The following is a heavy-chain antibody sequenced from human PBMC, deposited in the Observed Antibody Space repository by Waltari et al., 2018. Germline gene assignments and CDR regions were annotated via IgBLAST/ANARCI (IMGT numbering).Heavy chain of an antibody. CDR1: GYTFTAHH. J-gene: IGHJ4*02. V-gene: IGHV1-2*06. CDR3: AVHYYDSSGYLIDY. D-gene: IGHD3-22*01. Sequence: QVQLVQSGAEVKKPGPSLKVSCKASGYTFTAHHLHWVQHAPGQGLEWMGRINPNSGGTNYAQKFQGRVTMTRDTSISTAYMELSRLRSDDTAVYYCAVHYYDSSGYLIDYWGQGTLVTVSS. CDR2: INPNSGGT.